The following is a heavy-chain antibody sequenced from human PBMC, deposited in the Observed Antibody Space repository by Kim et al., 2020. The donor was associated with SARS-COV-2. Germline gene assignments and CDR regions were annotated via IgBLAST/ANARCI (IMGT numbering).Heavy chain of an antibody. CDR2: ISSSSSTI. V-gene: IGHV3-48*02. CDR1: GFTFSSYS. J-gene: IGHJ4*02. CDR3: AREGAIRGPDY. Sequence: GGSLRLSCAASGFTFSSYSMNWVRQAPGKGLEWVAYISSSSSTIYYADSVKGRFTISRDNAKNSLYLQMNSMGDEDTAVYYCAREGAIRGPDYWGQGTLGTVSS. D-gene: IGHD2-2*01.